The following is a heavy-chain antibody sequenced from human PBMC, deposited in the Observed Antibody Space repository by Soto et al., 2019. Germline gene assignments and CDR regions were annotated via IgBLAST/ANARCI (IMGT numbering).Heavy chain of an antibody. D-gene: IGHD6-19*01. CDR2: ISGSGGST. J-gene: IGHJ4*02. CDR1: GFTFSSYA. Sequence: GGSLRLSGAASGFTFSSYAMSWVRQAPGKGLEWVSAISGSGGSTYYADSVKGRFTISRDNSNNTLYLQMNSLRAEDTAVYSCAKVLATAIAGVRGWSLFDYWGQGTLVTVSS. CDR3: AKVLATAIAGVRGWSLFDY. V-gene: IGHV3-23*01.